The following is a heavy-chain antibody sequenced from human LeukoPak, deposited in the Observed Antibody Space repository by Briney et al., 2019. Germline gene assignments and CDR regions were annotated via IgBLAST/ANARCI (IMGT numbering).Heavy chain of an antibody. J-gene: IGHJ4*02. V-gene: IGHV3-66*02. D-gene: IGHD1-26*01. CDR3: ARDLGSPAGVDY. CDR1: GFTVSSNY. CDR2: IYSGGST. Sequence: GRSLRLSCAASGFTVSSNYMSWVRQAPGKGLEWVSVIYSGGSTYYADSVKGRFTISRDNSKNTLYLQMNSLRAEDTAVYYCARDLGSPAGVDYWGQGTLVTVSS.